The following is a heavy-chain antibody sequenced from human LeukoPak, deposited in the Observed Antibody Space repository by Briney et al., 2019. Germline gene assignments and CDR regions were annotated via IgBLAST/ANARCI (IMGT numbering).Heavy chain of an antibody. J-gene: IGHJ2*01. CDR3: ARDNVIAAAGRYFDL. D-gene: IGHD6-13*01. CDR2: IYYSGST. Sequence: SETLSLTCTVSGGSISSYYWSWIRQPPGKGLEWIGYIYYSGSTNYNPSLKSRVTISVDTSKNQFSLKLGSVTAADTAVYYCARDNVIAAAGRYFDLWGRGTLVTVSS. V-gene: IGHV4-59*01. CDR1: GGSISSYY.